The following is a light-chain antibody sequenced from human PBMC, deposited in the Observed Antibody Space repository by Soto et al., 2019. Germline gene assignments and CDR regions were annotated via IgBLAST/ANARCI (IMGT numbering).Light chain of an antibody. CDR1: QDIATY. J-gene: IGKJ4*01. CDR2: DAS. V-gene: IGKV1-33*01. Sequence: DIQMTQSPSSLSASVGNRVTITCQASQDIATYLNWYQQKPGKAPNLLIYDASNLETGVPSRFSGGGSGTHFTFTISDLQPEDIATYYCQQFYTWPVTFGGGTKVDIK. CDR3: QQFYTWPVT.